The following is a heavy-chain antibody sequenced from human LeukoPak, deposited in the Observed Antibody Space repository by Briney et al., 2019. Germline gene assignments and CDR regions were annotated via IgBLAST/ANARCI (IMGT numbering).Heavy chain of an antibody. CDR3: ARGAYSGYPDY. Sequence: SETLSLTCTVSGCSISSYYWSWIRLPPGKGLEWIGYIYYSGSTNYNPPLKSRVTISVDTSKNQFSLKLSSVTAADRAVYYCARGAYSGYPDYWGQGTLVTVSS. V-gene: IGHV4-59*01. CDR2: IYYSGST. D-gene: IGHD5-12*01. CDR1: GCSISSYY. J-gene: IGHJ4*02.